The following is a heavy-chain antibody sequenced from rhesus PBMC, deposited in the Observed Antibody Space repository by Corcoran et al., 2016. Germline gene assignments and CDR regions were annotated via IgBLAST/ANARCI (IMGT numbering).Heavy chain of an antibody. CDR3: ANNRGYLDY. CDR2: INSGGGST. V-gene: IGHV3S5*01. J-gene: IGHJ4*01. CDR1: GFTFVSYG. Sequence: EVQLMETGGGLVQPGGSLKLSCAASGFTFVSYGMSCVRPAPGKGLEWVSAINSGGGSTYYADSVKGRFTISRDNSKNTLSLQMNSLRAEDTAVYYCANNRGYLDYWGQGVLVTGSS.